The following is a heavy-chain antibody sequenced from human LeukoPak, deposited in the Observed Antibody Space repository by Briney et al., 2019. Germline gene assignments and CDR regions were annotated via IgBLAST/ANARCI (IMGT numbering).Heavy chain of an antibody. V-gene: IGHV1-58*02. D-gene: IGHD5-18*01. J-gene: IGHJ4*02. CDR2: IVVGSGNT. Sequence: GASVKVSFKASGFTFTSSAMQWVRQARGQRLEWIGWIVVGSGNTNYAQKFQERVTITRDMSTSTAYMELSSLRSEDTAVCYCAAVYSYGYAGGYFDYWGQGTLVTVSS. CDR3: AAVYSYGYAGGYFDY. CDR1: GFTFTSSA.